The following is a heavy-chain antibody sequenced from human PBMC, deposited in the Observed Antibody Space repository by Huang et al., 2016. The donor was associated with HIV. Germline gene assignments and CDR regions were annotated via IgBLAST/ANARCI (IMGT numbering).Heavy chain of an antibody. CDR1: GFSFTPYS. CDR3: AREGREAGRPFDS. V-gene: IGHV3-48*01. J-gene: IGHJ4*02. Sequence: EVQLVESGGGLAQPGGSLRLSCAASGFSFTPYSMNWVRQAPGKGLEWLAYITGYSGTLYYADALKGRFTISRDNAQKSLFLQMNSLTADDTAVYYCAREGREAGRPFDSWGRGTLVIVSA. CDR2: ITGYSGTL.